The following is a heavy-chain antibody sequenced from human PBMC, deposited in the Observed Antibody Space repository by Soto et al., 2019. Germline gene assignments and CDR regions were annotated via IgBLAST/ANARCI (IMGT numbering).Heavy chain of an antibody. CDR3: ARAGHAVVRGIKTNWFDP. V-gene: IGHV3-30*01. J-gene: IGHJ5*02. Sequence: ESGGGVVQSGRSLRLSCAASGFTFSGYAMYWVRPAPGKGLECVASISYDGNNKYYAASVKGRFTISSDNSKDTLYMQMESLRDEDTAVYYCARAGHAVVRGIKTNWFDPWGQGILVTVSS. CDR2: ISYDGNNK. CDR1: GFTFSGYA. D-gene: IGHD3-10*01.